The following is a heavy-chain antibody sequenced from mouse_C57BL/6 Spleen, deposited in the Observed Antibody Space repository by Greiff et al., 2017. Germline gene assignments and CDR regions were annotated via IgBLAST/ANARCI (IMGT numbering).Heavy chain of an antibody. D-gene: IGHD2-3*01. CDR1: GYTFTSYW. V-gene: IGHV1-74*01. CDR2: IHPSDSVT. J-gene: IGHJ2*01. CDR3: AISYDGYVDY. Sequence: QVQLQQPGAELVKPGASVKVSCKASGYTFTSYWMHWVKQRPGQGLEWIGRIHPSDSVTNYNQKFKGKATLTVDKSSSTAYMQRSSLSSEDSAVYYCAISYDGYVDYWGQGTTLTVSS.